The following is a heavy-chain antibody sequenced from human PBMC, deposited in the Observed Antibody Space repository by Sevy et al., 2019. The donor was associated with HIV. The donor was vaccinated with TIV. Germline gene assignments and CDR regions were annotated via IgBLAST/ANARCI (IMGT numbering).Heavy chain of an antibody. D-gene: IGHD5-12*01. CDR2: IYSSGNT. Sequence: GGSLRLSCAASGFSVSTNYMSWVRQAPGKGLEWVSAIYSSGNTYYADSVKGRFTISRDNSKNTVYLQINSLRAEDTAVYYCARETLSGYNLWGQGTLVTVSS. V-gene: IGHV3-53*01. CDR1: GFSVSTNY. J-gene: IGHJ4*02. CDR3: ARETLSGYNL.